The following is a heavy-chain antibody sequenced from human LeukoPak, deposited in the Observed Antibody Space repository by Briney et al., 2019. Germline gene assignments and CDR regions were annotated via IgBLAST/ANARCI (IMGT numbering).Heavy chain of an antibody. CDR1: GFTFSSYS. CDR3: ARGRGVGDTALDY. V-gene: IGHV3-21*01. Sequence: RGSLRLSCSASGFTFSSYSMNWVRQAPGKGLEWVSSISSSSSYIKYADSVKGRFTISRDNAKNSLYLQMNSLRAEDTAVYYCARGRGVGDTALDYWGQGTLVTVSS. J-gene: IGHJ4*02. CDR2: ISSSSSYI. D-gene: IGHD1-26*01.